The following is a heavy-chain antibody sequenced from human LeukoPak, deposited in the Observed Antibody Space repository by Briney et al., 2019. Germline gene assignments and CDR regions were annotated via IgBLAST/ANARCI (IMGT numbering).Heavy chain of an antibody. J-gene: IGHJ3*02. CDR2: INHRGCT. Sequence: SETLSLTCAVYVGPFSGYYWSWLRQPPGKGREGIGEINHRGCTNYNPSIKSRVTISVDTSKNQFSLKLNSVAAADTAVYYCARAHLWRGAFDIWGQGTMVTVSS. CDR1: VGPFSGYY. D-gene: IGHD2-21*01. V-gene: IGHV4-34*01. CDR3: ARAHLWRGAFDI.